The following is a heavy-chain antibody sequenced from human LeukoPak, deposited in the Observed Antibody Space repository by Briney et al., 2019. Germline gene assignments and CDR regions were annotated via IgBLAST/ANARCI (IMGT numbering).Heavy chain of an antibody. CDR1: GGSVSSGSYY. J-gene: IGHJ4*02. Sequence: SETLSLTCTVSGGSVSSGSYYWSWIRQPPGKGLEWIGYIYYSGSTNYNPSLKSRVTISVDTSKNQFSLKLSSVTAADTAVYYCARVRPGGVWAQYYFDYWGQGTLVTVSS. D-gene: IGHD2-8*02. CDR3: ARVRPGGVWAQYYFDY. V-gene: IGHV4-61*01. CDR2: IYYSGST.